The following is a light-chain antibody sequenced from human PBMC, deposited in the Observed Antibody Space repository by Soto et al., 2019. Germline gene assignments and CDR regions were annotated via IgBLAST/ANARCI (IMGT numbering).Light chain of an antibody. CDR3: HSYAGTYSFFYV. V-gene: IGLV2-8*01. Sequence: QSVLTQPPSASGSPGQSVTISCTGTSSDVGAYNYVSWYQQLPGKAPKLIIYEVSKRPSGVPDRFSGSKSGNTASLTVSGLQAEVEADYSCHSYAGTYSFFYVFGTGTKVTVL. J-gene: IGLJ1*01. CDR2: EVS. CDR1: SSDVGAYNY.